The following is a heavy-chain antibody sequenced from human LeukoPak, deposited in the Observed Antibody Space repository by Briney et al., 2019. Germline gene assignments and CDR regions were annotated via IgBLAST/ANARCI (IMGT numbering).Heavy chain of an antibody. Sequence: GGSLRLSCAASGFTFSSYAMSWVRQAPGKGLEWDSYISTSSRTTYYADSVKGRFIISRDNAWNSLSLQMNSLRAEDTAVYYCARRKTIFGSSYYMDVWGKGTTVTVSS. CDR1: GFTFSSYA. CDR2: ISTSSRTT. D-gene: IGHD3-3*01. J-gene: IGHJ6*03. CDR3: ARRKTIFGSSYYMDV. V-gene: IGHV3-48*01.